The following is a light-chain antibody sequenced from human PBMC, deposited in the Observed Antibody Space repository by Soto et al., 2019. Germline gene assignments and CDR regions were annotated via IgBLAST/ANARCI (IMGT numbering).Light chain of an antibody. CDR2: KAS. J-gene: IGKJ1*01. CDR3: HQRQSWPRT. CDR1: QTINSW. V-gene: IGKV1-5*03. Sequence: DIQMTQSPSTLSGSVGDRVTITCRASQTINSWLAWYQQKPGKAPKLLIYKASTLKSGVPSRFSGSGSGTEFTLTISDVQPEDFALYYCHQRQSWPRTFGQGTKVDIK.